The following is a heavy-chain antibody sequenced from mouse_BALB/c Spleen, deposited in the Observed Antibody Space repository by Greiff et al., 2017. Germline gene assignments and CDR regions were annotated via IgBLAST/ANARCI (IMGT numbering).Heavy chain of an antibody. CDR1: GFTFSDYY. CDR2: ISDGGSYT. J-gene: IGHJ4*01. Sequence: EVKVVESGGGLVKPGGSLKLSCAASGFTFSDYYMYWVRQTPEKRLEWVATISDGGSYTYYPDSVKGRFTISRDNAKNNLYLQMSSLKSEDTAMYYCARTYYGNYDYYAMDYWGQGTSVTVSS. CDR3: ARTYYGNYDYYAMDY. D-gene: IGHD2-10*01. V-gene: IGHV5-4*02.